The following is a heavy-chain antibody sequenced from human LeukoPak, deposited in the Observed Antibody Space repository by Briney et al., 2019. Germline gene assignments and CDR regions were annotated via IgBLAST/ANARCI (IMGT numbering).Heavy chain of an antibody. J-gene: IGHJ4*02. Sequence: SETLSLTCTVSGGSISDYYWSWIRQPPGKGLEWIGYIYYSGSTNYNPSLKSRVTISVDTSKNQFSLKLSSVTAADTAVYYCASSALSFDYWGQGTLVTVSS. CDR2: IYYSGST. V-gene: IGHV4-59*12. CDR3: ASSALSFDY. CDR1: GGSISDYY. D-gene: IGHD3-10*01.